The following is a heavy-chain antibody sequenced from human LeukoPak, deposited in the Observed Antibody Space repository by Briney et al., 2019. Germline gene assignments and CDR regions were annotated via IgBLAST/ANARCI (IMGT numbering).Heavy chain of an antibody. J-gene: IGHJ2*01. Sequence: GGSLRLSCTASGFTFSSYTMTWVRQAPGKGVEWVSVIYSGGSTYYADSVKGRFTISRDNSKNTLYLQMNSLRAEDTAVYYCARGAVTTIASSARHFDLWGRGTLVTVSS. CDR3: ARGAVTTIASSARHFDL. CDR1: GFTFSSYT. V-gene: IGHV3-53*01. D-gene: IGHD4-17*01. CDR2: IYSGGST.